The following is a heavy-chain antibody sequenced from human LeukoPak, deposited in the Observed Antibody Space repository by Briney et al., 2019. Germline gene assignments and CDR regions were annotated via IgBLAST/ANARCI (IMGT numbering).Heavy chain of an antibody. J-gene: IGHJ3*02. D-gene: IGHD7-27*01. CDR3: ARDLTGYDTFDI. Sequence: ASVKVSCKASGYTFTSYGISWVRQAPGQGLEWMGWISAYNGSTNYAQKLQGRVTMTTDTSTSTAYMELSRLRSDDTAVYYCARDLTGYDTFDIWGQGTMVTVSS. V-gene: IGHV1-18*01. CDR2: ISAYNGST. CDR1: GYTFTSYG.